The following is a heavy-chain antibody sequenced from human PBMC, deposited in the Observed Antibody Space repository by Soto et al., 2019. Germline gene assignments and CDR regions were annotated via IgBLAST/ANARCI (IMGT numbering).Heavy chain of an antibody. CDR3: ARDSGGDYHNYYMDV. CDR2: IWYDGSDK. Sequence: QMQLVESGGGVVQPGTSLRLSCAASGFTFSNYAMHWVRQAPGKGLEWVTIIWYDGSDKNYGDSVKGQFTISRDNSKNTLYLQMNSLRVEDTAVYYCARDSGGDYHNYYMDVWGKGTTVTVSS. CDR1: GFTFSNYA. D-gene: IGHD4-17*01. J-gene: IGHJ6*03. V-gene: IGHV3-33*01.